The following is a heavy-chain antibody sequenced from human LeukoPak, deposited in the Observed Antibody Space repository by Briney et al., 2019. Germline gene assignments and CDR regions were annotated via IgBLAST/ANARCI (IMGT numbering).Heavy chain of an antibody. V-gene: IGHV3-11*06. D-gene: IGHD3-9*01. CDR1: GFTFSDYY. CDR2: ISSSSSYT. Sequence: GGSPRLSCAASGFTFSDYYMSWIRQAPGRGLEWVSYISSSSSYTNYADSVKGRFTISRDNAKNSLYLQMNSLRAEDTAVYYCARSGYDILTGYYNYWGQGTLVTVSS. CDR3: ARSGYDILTGYYNY. J-gene: IGHJ4*02.